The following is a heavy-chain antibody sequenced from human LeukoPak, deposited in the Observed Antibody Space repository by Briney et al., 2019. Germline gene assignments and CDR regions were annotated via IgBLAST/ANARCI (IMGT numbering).Heavy chain of an antibody. J-gene: IGHJ4*02. V-gene: IGHV4-34*01. CDR3: ASEYYDYVWGSYRRGVY. CDR2: INHSGST. Sequence: SETLSLTCAVYGGSFSGYYWSWIRQPPGKGLEWIGEINHSGSTNYNPSLKSRVTISVDTSKNQFSLKLSSVTAADTAVCYCASEYYDYVWGSYRRGVYWGQGTLVTVSS. CDR1: GGSFSGYY. D-gene: IGHD3-16*02.